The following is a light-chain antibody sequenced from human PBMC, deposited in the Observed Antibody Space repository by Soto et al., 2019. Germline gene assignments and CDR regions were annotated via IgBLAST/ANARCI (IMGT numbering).Light chain of an antibody. V-gene: IGKV1-33*01. CDR3: QQHDGRRTLT. Sequence: IPLTQSPSSLSASVGETVTITCRASQDIANSLNWYQHKPGKAPKLLVYAVSFLETGVPSRFSGRGSGTVFSLTINSLQSDAFATYYCQQHDGRRTLTFGQGTRLDSK. CDR1: QDIANS. CDR2: AVS. J-gene: IGKJ5*01.